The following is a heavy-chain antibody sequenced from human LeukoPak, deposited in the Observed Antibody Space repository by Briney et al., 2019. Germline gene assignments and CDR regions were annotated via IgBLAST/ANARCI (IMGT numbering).Heavy chain of an antibody. D-gene: IGHD3-22*01. CDR2: IKQDGSEK. CDR1: GFTFSSYW. Sequence: GGSLRLSCAASGFTFSSYWMSWVRQAPGKGLEWVANIKQDGSEKYYVDSVKGRFTISRDNAKNSLYLQMNSLRAEDTAVYYCARVSDDMGEGGYFDYWGQGTLVTVSS. J-gene: IGHJ4*02. V-gene: IGHV3-7*01. CDR3: ARVSDDMGEGGYFDY.